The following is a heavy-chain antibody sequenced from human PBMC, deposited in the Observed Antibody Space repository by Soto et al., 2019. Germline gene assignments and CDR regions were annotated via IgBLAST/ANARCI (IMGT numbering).Heavy chain of an antibody. J-gene: IGHJ4*02. V-gene: IGHV1-8*01. CDR2: MNPNSGNT. D-gene: IGHD3-3*01. CDR1: GYTFTSYD. CDR3: ARGRPIFGVVMAPYDY. Sequence: QVQLVQSGAEVKKPGASVKVSCKASGYTFTSYDINWVRQATGQGLEWMGWMNPNSGNTGYAQKFQGRVTMTRNTSISTAYMELSSLRSEDTAVYYCARGRPIFGVVMAPYDYWGQGTLVTVSS.